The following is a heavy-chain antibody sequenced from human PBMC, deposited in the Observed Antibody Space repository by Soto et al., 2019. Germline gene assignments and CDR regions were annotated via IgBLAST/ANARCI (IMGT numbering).Heavy chain of an antibody. CDR3: ARGIGWNYADAFDI. V-gene: IGHV3-21*06. J-gene: IGHJ3*02. CDR2: ISSTTNYI. D-gene: IGHD1-7*01. Sequence: GGSLRLSCAASGFTFTRYSMNWVRQSLGKGLEWVSSISSTTNYIYYGDSMKGRFTISRDNAKNSLYLEMNSLRAEDTAVYYCARGIGWNYADAFDIWGQGTMVTVSS. CDR1: GFTFTRYS.